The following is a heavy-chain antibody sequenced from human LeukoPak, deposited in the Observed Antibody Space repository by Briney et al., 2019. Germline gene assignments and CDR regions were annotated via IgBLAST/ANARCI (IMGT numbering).Heavy chain of an antibody. CDR2: INPNSGGT. Sequence: ASVKVSCKASGYTFTGYYMHWVRQAPGQGLEWMGWINPNSGGTNYAQKFQGRVTMTRDTSISTAYMELSRLGSDDTAVYYCARAWDWDAFWFDPWGQGTLVTVSS. CDR3: ARAWDWDAFWFDP. V-gene: IGHV1-2*02. J-gene: IGHJ5*02. D-gene: IGHD3/OR15-3a*01. CDR1: GYTFTGYY.